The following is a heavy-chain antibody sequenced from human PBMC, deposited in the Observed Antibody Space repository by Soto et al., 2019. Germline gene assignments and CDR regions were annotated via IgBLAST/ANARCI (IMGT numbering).Heavy chain of an antibody. V-gene: IGHV3-33*01. CDR3: ASLLLWFGSYYYGMDV. J-gene: IGHJ6*02. D-gene: IGHD3-10*01. CDR1: GFTFSSYG. CDR2: IWYDGSNK. Sequence: GGSLRLSCAASGFTFSSYGMHWVRQAPGKGLEWVAVIWYDGSNKYYADSVKGRFTISRDNSKNTLYLQMNSLRAEDTAVYYCASLLLWFGSYYYGMDVWGQGTTVTVSS.